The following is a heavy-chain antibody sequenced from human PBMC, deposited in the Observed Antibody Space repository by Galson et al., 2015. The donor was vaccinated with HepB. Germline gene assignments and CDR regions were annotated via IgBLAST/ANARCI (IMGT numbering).Heavy chain of an antibody. CDR2: INTNTGNP. CDR1: GYTFTSYA. D-gene: IGHD3-3*01. Sequence: SVKVSCKASGYTFTSYAMNWVRQAPGQGLEWMGWINTNTGNPTYAQGFTGRFVFSLDTSVSTAYLQISSLKAEDTAVCYCARTLIWSGYLTNYYYYYMDVWGKGTTVTVSS. CDR3: ARTLIWSGYLTNYYYYYMDV. J-gene: IGHJ6*03. V-gene: IGHV7-4-1*02.